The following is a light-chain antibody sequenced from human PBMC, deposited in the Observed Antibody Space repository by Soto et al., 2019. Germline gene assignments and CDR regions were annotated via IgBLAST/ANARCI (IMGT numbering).Light chain of an antibody. CDR3: QQYNNYSPRT. Sequence: DIQMTQSPSTLSASVGDRVTITCRASQTSNWLAWYQQKPGKAPNLLIYKESSLESGVPSRFSGSGSGTEFTLTISSLQPDDFATYYCQQYNNYSPRTFGQGTKVEIK. V-gene: IGKV1-5*03. CDR2: KES. J-gene: IGKJ1*01. CDR1: QTSNW.